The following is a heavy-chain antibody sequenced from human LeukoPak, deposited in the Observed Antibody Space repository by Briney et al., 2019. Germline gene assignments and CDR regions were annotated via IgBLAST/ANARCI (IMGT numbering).Heavy chain of an antibody. CDR2: ISASGGGT. J-gene: IGHJ4*02. D-gene: IGHD6-6*01. CDR3: AKSYSSSSYLFFDY. Sequence: HSGVSLRLSCAASGFTFSSYAMSWVRQAPGKGLEWVSTISASGGGTFYADSVKGRFTISRDNSKNTLYLQMNSLRAEDTAVYYCAKSYSSSSYLFFDYWGQGTLVTVSS. CDR1: GFTFSSYA. V-gene: IGHV3-23*01.